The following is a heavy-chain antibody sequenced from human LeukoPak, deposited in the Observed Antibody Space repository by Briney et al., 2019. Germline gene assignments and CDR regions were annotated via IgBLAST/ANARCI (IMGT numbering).Heavy chain of an antibody. CDR3: ARDVMTTRSFDY. CDR1: GGSISSYY. D-gene: IGHD3-22*01. V-gene: IGHV4-4*07. CDR2: IYTSGST. Sequence: PSETLSLTCTVSGGSISSYYWSWIRQPAGKGLEWIGRIYTSGSTSHNPSLRSRVTISVDKSKNQFSLKLSSVTAADTAVYYCARDVMTTRSFDYWGQGTLVTVSS. J-gene: IGHJ4*02.